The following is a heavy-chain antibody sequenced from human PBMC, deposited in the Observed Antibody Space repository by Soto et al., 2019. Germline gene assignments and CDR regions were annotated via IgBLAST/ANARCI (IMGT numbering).Heavy chain of an antibody. V-gene: IGHV4-30-4*01. J-gene: IGHJ5*02. CDR3: ARGGGFDP. CDR2: IYYTGTT. CDR1: GGSISSGDYY. Sequence: QVQLQESGPGLVKPSQSLSLTYTVSGGSISSGDYYWSCIRQPPGKGLEWIGYIYYTGTTYYNPSLKSRVTISVDTSKNEFSLKVSSVTAADTAVYYCARGGGFDPWGQGTLVTVSS.